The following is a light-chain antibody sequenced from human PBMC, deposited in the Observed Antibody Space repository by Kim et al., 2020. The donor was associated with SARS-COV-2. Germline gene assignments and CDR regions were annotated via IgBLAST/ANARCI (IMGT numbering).Light chain of an antibody. CDR1: EYIYTW. CDR2: GAS. Sequence: ASVGDRVTITCRASEYIYTWLDWYQQQPGKAPKLLISGASNLQPGVPPRFSASGSGTDFTLTISRLQPEDFATYYCQELNTFPLTFGGGTKVDIK. V-gene: IGKV1-12*01. J-gene: IGKJ4*01. CDR3: QELNTFPLT.